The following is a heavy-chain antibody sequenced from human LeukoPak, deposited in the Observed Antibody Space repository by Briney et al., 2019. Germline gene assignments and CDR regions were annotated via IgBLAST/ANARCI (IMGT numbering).Heavy chain of an antibody. V-gene: IGHV4-59*08. CDR2: IYYSGST. D-gene: IGHD2-2*01. Sequence: PSETLSLTCTVSRGSISSYYWSWIRQPPGKGLEWIGYIYYSGSTNYNPSLKSRVTISVDTSKNQFSLKLSSVTAADTAVYYCAGIVVVPAAMLLRSYWYFDLWGRGTMVTVSS. J-gene: IGHJ2*01. CDR3: AGIVVVPAAMLLRSYWYFDL. CDR1: RGSISSYY.